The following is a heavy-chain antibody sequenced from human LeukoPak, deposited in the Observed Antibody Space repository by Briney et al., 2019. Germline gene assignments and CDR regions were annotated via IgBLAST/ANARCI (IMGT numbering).Heavy chain of an antibody. J-gene: IGHJ4*02. CDR2: ISSNGGST. Sequence: QPGGSLRLSCAASGFTFSSYAMHWVRQAPGKGLEYVSAISSNGGSTYYANSVKGRFTISRDNSKNTLYLQMGSLRAEDMAVYYCASTGGIAAAGTGSGYFDYWGQGTLVTVSS. CDR1: GFTFSSYA. D-gene: IGHD6-13*01. CDR3: ASTGGIAAAGTGSGYFDY. V-gene: IGHV3-64*01.